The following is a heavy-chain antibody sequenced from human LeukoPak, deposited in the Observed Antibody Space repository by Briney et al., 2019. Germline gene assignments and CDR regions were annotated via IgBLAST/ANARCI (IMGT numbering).Heavy chain of an antibody. CDR2: IFPADSVT. CDR1: GYSFTTNW. J-gene: IGHJ4*02. V-gene: IGHV5-51*01. Sequence: GESLKISCKASGYSFTTNWIGWVRQMPGKGLEWMGIIFPADSVTRYSPSFQGQVSISADKSISTAYLQWSSLRASDTAIYYCARPPFNWGQGTLVTVSS. CDR3: ARPPFN.